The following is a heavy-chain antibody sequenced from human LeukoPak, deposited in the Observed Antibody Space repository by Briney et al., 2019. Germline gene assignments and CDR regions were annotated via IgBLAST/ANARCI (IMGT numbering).Heavy chain of an antibody. CDR1: GFRFSSYA. J-gene: IGHJ4*02. V-gene: IGHV3-23*01. CDR3: AKDRTMSSSWVGQDY. D-gene: IGHD6-13*01. Sequence: PGGSLRLSCAASGFRFSSYAMSWVRQAPGKGLEWVSAISGSGGSTYYADSVKGRFTISRDNSKNTLYLQMNSLRAEDTAVYYCAKDRTMSSSWVGQDYWGQGTLVTVSS. CDR2: ISGSGGST.